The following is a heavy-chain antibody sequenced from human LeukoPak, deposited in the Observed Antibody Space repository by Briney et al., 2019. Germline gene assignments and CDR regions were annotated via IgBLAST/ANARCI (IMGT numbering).Heavy chain of an antibody. CDR1: GYTFTSYD. CDR2: MNPNSGNT. CDR3: ARHPHKYCSGGSCYSGDY. V-gene: IGHV1-8*01. Sequence: ASVEVSCKASGYTFTSYDINWVRQATGQGLEWMGWMNPNSGNTGYAQKFQGGVTMTRNTSISTAYMELSSLRSEDTAVYYCARHPHKYCSGGSCYSGDYWGQGTLVTVSS. J-gene: IGHJ4*02. D-gene: IGHD2-15*01.